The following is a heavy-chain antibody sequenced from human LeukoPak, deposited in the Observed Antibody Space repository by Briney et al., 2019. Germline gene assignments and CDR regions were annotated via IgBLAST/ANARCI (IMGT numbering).Heavy chain of an antibody. CDR1: GFTVTNDY. CDR2: IYSGGST. Sequence: GGSLRLSCAVSGFTVTNDYMNWIRQAPGKGLEWVSIIYSGGSTYYADSVKGRFTISRDSSNNTLFLQMSNLRADDSGLYYCATDVRSSPLGFWGHGTLVTVSS. D-gene: IGHD6-13*01. CDR3: ATDVRSSPLGF. J-gene: IGHJ4*01. V-gene: IGHV3-66*01.